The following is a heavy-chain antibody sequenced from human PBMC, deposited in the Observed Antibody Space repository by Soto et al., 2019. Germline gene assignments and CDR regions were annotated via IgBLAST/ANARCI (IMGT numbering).Heavy chain of an antibody. V-gene: IGHV5-51*01. CDR2: IHPGDSDT. CDR1: GYSFTNYW. CDR3: ARHNRYSSTWFEGWFDP. Sequence: GESLKISCQGSGYSFTNYWVGWVRQIPGRGLEWMGIIHPGDSDTRYSPFFQGQVTISADKSISTAYLQWSSLKASDTAMYYCARHNRYSSTWFEGWFDPWGQGALVTVSS. J-gene: IGHJ5*02. D-gene: IGHD6-13*01.